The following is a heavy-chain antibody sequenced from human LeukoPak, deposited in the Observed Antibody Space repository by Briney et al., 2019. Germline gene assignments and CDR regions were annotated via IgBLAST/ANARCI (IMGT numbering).Heavy chain of an antibody. CDR3: ARGNIDWLRSPGALYYFDY. D-gene: IGHD5-12*01. J-gene: IGHJ4*02. CDR2: SHINGGS. Sequence: TSETLSLTCTVSGASITTHHWSWIRQSPGKGLEWIGYSHINGGSYYNPSLKSRVTISLDTSENHFSLRLNSLTAADTAVYFCARGNIDWLRSPGALYYFDYWGQGILVAVSS. CDR1: GASITTHH. V-gene: IGHV4-59*11.